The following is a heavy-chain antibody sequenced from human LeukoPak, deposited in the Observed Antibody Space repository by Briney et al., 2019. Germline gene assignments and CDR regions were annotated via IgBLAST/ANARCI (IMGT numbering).Heavy chain of an antibody. D-gene: IGHD3-10*01. V-gene: IGHV3-7*01. CDR3: ARHGSWNFDY. J-gene: IGHJ4*02. CDR2: ISPDGSQT. Sequence: GGSQRLSCVASGFTFYTYLMGWVRQAPGKGLEWVANISPDGSQTYYVDSVKGRFTISRDNAKNSLYLQMNSLRAEDTAVYYCARHGSWNFDYWGQGTLVTVSS. CDR1: GFTFYTYL.